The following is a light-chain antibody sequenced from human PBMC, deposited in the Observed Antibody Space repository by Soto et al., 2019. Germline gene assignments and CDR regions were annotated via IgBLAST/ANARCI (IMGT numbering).Light chain of an antibody. CDR1: QTVSSFY. V-gene: IGKV3-20*01. CDR3: QQYGSSPRT. Sequence: EIVLTQSPGTLSLSPGERATLSCRASQTVSSFYLAWYQQKPGQAPRLLIYGSSRRATGIPARFSGSGSGTDFTLTISRLEPEDFAVYFCQQYGSSPRTFGQGTKLEIK. CDR2: GSS. J-gene: IGKJ2*01.